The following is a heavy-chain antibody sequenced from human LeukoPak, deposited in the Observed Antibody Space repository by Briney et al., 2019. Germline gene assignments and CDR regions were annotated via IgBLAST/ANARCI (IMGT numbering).Heavy chain of an antibody. CDR2: IYYSGST. CDR3: ARGPYYDFWSGYYPFYYYYGMDV. CDR1: GGSISSYY. V-gene: IGHV4-59*01. D-gene: IGHD3-3*01. Sequence: SETLSLTCTVSGGSISSYYWSWIRQPPGKGLEWIGYIYYSGSTNYNPSLKSRVTISVDTSKNQFSLKLSSVTAADTAVYYCARGPYYDFWSGYYPFYYYYGMDVWGQGTTVTVSS. J-gene: IGHJ6*02.